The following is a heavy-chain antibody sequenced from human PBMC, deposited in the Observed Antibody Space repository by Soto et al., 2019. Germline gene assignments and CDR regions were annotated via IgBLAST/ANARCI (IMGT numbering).Heavy chain of an antibody. J-gene: IGHJ4*02. CDR3: ATTPELYYDFWSGYYVV. V-gene: IGHV1-24*01. D-gene: IGHD3-3*01. CDR1: GYTLTELS. Sequence: ASVKVSCKVSGYTLTELSMHWVRQAPGKGLEWMGGFDPEDGETIYAQKFQGRVTMTEDTSTDTAYMELSSLRSEDTAVYYCATTPELYYDFWSGYYVVWGQGTLVTVSS. CDR2: FDPEDGET.